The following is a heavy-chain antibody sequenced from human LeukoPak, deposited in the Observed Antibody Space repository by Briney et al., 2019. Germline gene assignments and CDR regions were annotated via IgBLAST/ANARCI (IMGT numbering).Heavy chain of an antibody. Sequence: GRSLRLSCAASGFTFSNYGMHWVRQAPGKGLEWVAVLWYDGSNKYYADSVKGRLTISRDNSKNTLYLQMNSLRAEDTAVYYCAKDLNDFWSGYYLLGAFDIWGQGTMVTVSS. CDR2: LWYDGSNK. D-gene: IGHD3-3*01. J-gene: IGHJ3*02. CDR3: AKDLNDFWSGYYLLGAFDI. V-gene: IGHV3-33*06. CDR1: GFTFSNYG.